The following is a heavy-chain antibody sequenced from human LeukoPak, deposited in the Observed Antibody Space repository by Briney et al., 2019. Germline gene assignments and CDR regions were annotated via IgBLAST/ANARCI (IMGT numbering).Heavy chain of an antibody. V-gene: IGHV4-39*07. Sequence: PSETLSLTCTVSGGSISISHYWGWNRQPPGKGLEWIGSIYYSGSTYYNPSLMSRLTISVDTSKSQFSLKLSSVTAADTAVYYCAGGKNDFWSGYPLDYWGQGTLVTVSS. CDR1: GGSISISHY. CDR2: IYYSGST. J-gene: IGHJ4*02. D-gene: IGHD3-3*01. CDR3: AGGKNDFWSGYPLDY.